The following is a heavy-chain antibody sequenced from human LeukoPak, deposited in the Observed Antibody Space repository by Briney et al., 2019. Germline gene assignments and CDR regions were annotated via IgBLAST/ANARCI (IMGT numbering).Heavy chain of an antibody. CDR1: GFTFSSYS. D-gene: IGHD5-18*01. J-gene: IGHJ5*02. CDR2: ISSSSSYI. V-gene: IGHV3-21*01. CDR3: ARDASSSGGYSFDP. Sequence: TGGSLRLSCAASGFTFSSYSMNWVRQAPGKGLEWVSSISSSSSYIYYADSVKGRFTISRDNAKNSLYLQMNSLRAEDTAVYYCARDASSSGGYSFDPWGQGTLVTVSS.